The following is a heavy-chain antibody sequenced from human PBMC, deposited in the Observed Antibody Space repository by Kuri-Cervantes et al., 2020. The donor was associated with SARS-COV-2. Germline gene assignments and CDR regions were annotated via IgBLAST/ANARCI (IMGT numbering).Heavy chain of an antibody. J-gene: IGHJ4*02. D-gene: IGHD4-17*01. CDR3: ARGGRSGDYVSGDSFDY. Sequence: SETLSLTCTVSGGSISSSSNDWGWVRQSPGKGLGWIGSISYSGSSNSNPSLKSRVTISVDTSKNQFSLKLSSVTAADTAVYYCARGGRSGDYVSGDSFDYWGQGTLVTVAS. V-gene: IGHV4-39*07. CDR1: GGSISSSSND. CDR2: ISYSGSS.